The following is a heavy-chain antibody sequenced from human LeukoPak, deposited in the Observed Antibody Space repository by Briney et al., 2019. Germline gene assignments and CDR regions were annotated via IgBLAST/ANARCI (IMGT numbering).Heavy chain of an antibody. CDR2: IYHSGNT. J-gene: IGHJ4*02. D-gene: IGHD1-26*01. Sequence: PSETLSLTCAVSGYSISSGYYWGWIRQPPGKGLEWIGSIYHSGNTYYNPSLRGRVTISLDTSKNQFSLKLSSVTAADTAVYYCVRVSDGSGSYYFDYWGQGTLVTVSS. CDR3: VRVSDGSGSYYFDY. V-gene: IGHV4-38-2*01. CDR1: GYSISSGYY.